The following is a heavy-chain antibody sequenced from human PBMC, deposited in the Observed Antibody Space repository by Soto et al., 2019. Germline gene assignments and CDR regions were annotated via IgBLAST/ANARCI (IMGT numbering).Heavy chain of an antibody. Sequence: GGSLRLSCVASGLPVAGSYMAWVRQAPGKGLEWASVIYNDGTTYYSQSVEGRFTITRDTSKNTLYLQMDRLRDEDTAVYYCVRPLPSGQTHARDVWGQGTTVTVSS. CDR2: IYNDGTT. CDR3: VRPLPSGQTHARDV. J-gene: IGHJ6*02. CDR1: GLPVAGSY. D-gene: IGHD3-10*01. V-gene: IGHV3-53*01.